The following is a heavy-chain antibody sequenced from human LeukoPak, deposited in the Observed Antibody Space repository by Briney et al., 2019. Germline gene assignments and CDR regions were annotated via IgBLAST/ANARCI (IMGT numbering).Heavy chain of an antibody. D-gene: IGHD3-10*01. Sequence: PGGSLRLSCAASGFTFTTYAMSWVCQAPGKGLEWVSAISGSGDSTNYADSVKGRFTISRDNSKNTLYLQMNSLRAEDTAVYYCAKAAIRGVIWYYFDYWGQGTLVTVSS. CDR1: GFTFTTYA. CDR3: AKAAIRGVIWYYFDY. CDR2: ISGSGDST. J-gene: IGHJ4*02. V-gene: IGHV3-23*01.